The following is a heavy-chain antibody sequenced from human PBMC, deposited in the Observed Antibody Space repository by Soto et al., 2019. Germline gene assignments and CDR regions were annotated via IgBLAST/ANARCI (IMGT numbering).Heavy chain of an antibody. D-gene: IGHD6-13*01. Sequence: ASVKVSCKASGYTFTSYGISWVRQAPGQGLEWMGWISAYNGNTNYAQKLQGRVTMTTDTSTSTAYMELRSLRSDDTAVYYCARDTAGDLIAAPHDPLASWGQGTMVTVAS. CDR3: ARDTAGDLIAAPHDPLAS. V-gene: IGHV1-18*01. CDR2: ISAYNGNT. J-gene: IGHJ3*01. CDR1: GYTFTSYG.